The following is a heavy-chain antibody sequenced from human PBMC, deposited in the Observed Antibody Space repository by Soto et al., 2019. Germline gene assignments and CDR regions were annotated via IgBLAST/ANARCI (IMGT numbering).Heavy chain of an antibody. CDR2: ISGSGGST. CDR1: AFTFNTYA. CDR3: AKDMYSSGWYKFDY. V-gene: IGHV3-23*01. D-gene: IGHD6-19*01. J-gene: IGHJ4*02. Sequence: EVQLLESGGGLVQPGGSLRLSCAASAFTFNTYAMSWFRQAPGKGLEWVSSISGSGGSTYYADSVKGRFTISRDNSKNTLYLQMNSLRAEDTAVYYCAKDMYSSGWYKFDYWGQGTLVTVSS.